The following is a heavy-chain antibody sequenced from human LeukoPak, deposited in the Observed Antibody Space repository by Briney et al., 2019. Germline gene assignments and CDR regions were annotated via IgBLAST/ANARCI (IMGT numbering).Heavy chain of an antibody. D-gene: IGHD3-10*01. CDR2: IRSKAYGGTT. CDR3: TRGDSWFGELSRFNWFDP. Sequence: QPGGSLRLSCTASGFTFGDYAMSWFRQAPGKGLEWVGFIRSKAYGGTTEYAASVKGRFTISRDDSKSIAYRQMNSLKTEDTAVYYCTRGDSWFGELSRFNWFDPWGQGTLVTVSS. CDR1: GFTFGDYA. J-gene: IGHJ5*02. V-gene: IGHV3-49*03.